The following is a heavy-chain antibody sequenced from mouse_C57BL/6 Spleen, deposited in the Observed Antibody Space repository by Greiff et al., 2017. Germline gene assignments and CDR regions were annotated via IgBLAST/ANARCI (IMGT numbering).Heavy chain of an antibody. Sequence: EVQLQQSGPALVKPSQTVSLTCTVTGYSITNGNHWWNWIRPVSGSKLEWIGYISSSGSTDSNPSLKSRISITRDTSKNQLFLQLNSVTTEDIATYYCAGGDYDGPFDYWGQGTTLTVSS. CDR2: ISSSGST. D-gene: IGHD2-4*01. V-gene: IGHV3-4*01. CDR3: AGGDYDGPFDY. J-gene: IGHJ2*01. CDR1: GYSITNGNHW.